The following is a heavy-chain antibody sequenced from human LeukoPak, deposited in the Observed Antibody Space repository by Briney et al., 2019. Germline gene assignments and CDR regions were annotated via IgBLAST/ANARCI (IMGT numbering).Heavy chain of an antibody. J-gene: IGHJ4*02. CDR2: IKQDGSEK. CDR1: GFTFSSYW. Sequence: GGSLRLSCAASGFTFSSYWMSWVRQAPGKGLEWVANIKQDGSEKYYVDSVKGRFTISRDNAKNSLYLQMNSLRAEDTAVYYCARDLAAAGIYFDYWGQGTLVTVSS. V-gene: IGHV3-7*01. CDR3: ARDLAAAGIYFDY. D-gene: IGHD6-13*01.